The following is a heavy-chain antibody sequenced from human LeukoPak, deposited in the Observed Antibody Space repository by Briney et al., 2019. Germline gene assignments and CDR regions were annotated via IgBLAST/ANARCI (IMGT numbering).Heavy chain of an antibody. CDR2: IKQDGSEK. CDR1: GFTFSSYW. J-gene: IGHJ4*02. Sequence: GGSLRLSCAASGFTFSSYWMSWVRQAPGKGLEWVANIKQDGSEKYYVDSLKGRFTISRDNAKNSPYLQMNSLRVEDTAVYYCAKQRYGGEDYWGQGTLVTVSS. D-gene: IGHD3-16*01. CDR3: AKQRYGGEDY. V-gene: IGHV3-7*01.